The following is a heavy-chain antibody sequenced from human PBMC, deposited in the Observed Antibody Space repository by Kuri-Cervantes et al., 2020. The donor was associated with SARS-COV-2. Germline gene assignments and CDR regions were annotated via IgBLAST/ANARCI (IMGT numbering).Heavy chain of an antibody. V-gene: IGHV1-18*01. CDR3: ARDAPMVRGAPHDY. Sequence: ASVKVSCKASGYTFVSFGISWVRQAPGQGLEWMGWVSPHTGKTSYAQKFQGRVTMTTDTTTTTAYMELRSLRSDDTAVYYCARDAPMVRGAPHDYWGQGTLVTVSS. D-gene: IGHD3-10*01. CDR2: VSPHTGKT. CDR1: GYTFVSFG. J-gene: IGHJ4*02.